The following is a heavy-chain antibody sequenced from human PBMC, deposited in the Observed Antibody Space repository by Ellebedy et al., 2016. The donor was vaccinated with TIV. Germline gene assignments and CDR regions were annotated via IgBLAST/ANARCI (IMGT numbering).Heavy chain of an antibody. D-gene: IGHD3-22*01. V-gene: IGHV1-69*02. CDR3: ALSIVYDSSGYGAFDI. Sequence: AASVKVSCKASGYTFSSYFMHWVRQAPGQGLEWMGRIIPILGIANYAQKFQGRVTITADKSTSTAYMELSSLRSEDTAVYYCALSIVYDSSGYGAFDIWGQGTMVTVSS. J-gene: IGHJ3*02. CDR1: GYTFSSYF. CDR2: IIPILGIA.